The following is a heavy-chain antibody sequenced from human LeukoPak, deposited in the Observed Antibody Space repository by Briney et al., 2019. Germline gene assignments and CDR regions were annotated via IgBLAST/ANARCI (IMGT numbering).Heavy chain of an antibody. V-gene: IGHV3-11*01. D-gene: IGHD3-9*01. J-gene: IGHJ4*02. CDR3: ARDLDDTLTGNFDY. CDR1: GFTFSDHY. CDR2: ISSSGDTL. Sequence: GGSLRLSCAASGFTFSDHYMSWIRQVPGKGLEWLSYISSSGDTLHYADSVRGRFTIFRDNAKDSLYLQINSLRAEDTAMYYCARDLDDTLTGNFDYWGQGTLVTVSS.